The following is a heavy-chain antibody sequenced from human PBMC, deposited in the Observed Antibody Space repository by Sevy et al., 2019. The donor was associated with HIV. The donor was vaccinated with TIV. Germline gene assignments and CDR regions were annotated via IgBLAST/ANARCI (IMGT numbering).Heavy chain of an antibody. V-gene: IGHV3-7*04. CDR1: GFTFSSYW. Sequence: GGSLRLSCAASGFTFSSYWMSWVRQAPGKGLEWVANIKQDGSEKYYVDSVKGRFTISTDNAKNSLYLQMNSLRAEDTAVYYCARGYSNLRGYSYGTYYFDYWGQGTLVTVSS. CDR2: IKQDGSEK. D-gene: IGHD5-18*01. J-gene: IGHJ4*02. CDR3: ARGYSNLRGYSYGTYYFDY.